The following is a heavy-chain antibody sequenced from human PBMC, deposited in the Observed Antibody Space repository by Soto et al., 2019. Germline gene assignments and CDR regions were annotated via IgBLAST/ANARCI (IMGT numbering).Heavy chain of an antibody. CDR2: ISYAGNTQ. D-gene: IGHD6-13*01. Sequence: QVHLVESGGGVVQPGTSLTLSCAVSGVTFNIYAMHWVRQAPGKGLEWVAVISYAGNTQYYAGSVRGRFTISRDNSRSTLYLQMNNLRDEDNAMYYCAKDFVPLTVAATGTGFNYWVQGALVTVSS. CDR1: GVTFNIYA. J-gene: IGHJ4*02. CDR3: AKDFVPLTVAATGTGFNY. V-gene: IGHV3-30*18.